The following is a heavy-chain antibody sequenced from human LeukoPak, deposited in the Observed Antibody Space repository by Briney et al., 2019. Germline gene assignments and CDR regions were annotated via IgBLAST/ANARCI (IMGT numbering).Heavy chain of an antibody. CDR1: GDSISSSS. V-gene: IGHV4-59*08. J-gene: IGHJ6*03. D-gene: IGHD2/OR15-2a*01. Sequence: PSETLSLTCSVSGDSISSSSWTWIRQSPGKGLESLGYISNDGKTKYKSSFEGRVTMPVDTSKSQFSLTLSFVTAADTAVYYCARRIFSGKFRHLLYSYMDVWGKGTTVIVS. CDR3: ARRIFSGKFRHLLYSYMDV. CDR2: ISNDGKT.